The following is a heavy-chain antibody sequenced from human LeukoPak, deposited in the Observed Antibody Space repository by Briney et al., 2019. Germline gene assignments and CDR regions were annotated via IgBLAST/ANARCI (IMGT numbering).Heavy chain of an antibody. CDR2: INPSGGST. D-gene: IGHD3-22*01. CDR3: AKSNSLYYYDSSGITPLYFDY. V-gene: IGHV1-46*01. Sequence: ASVKVSCKASGYTFTSYYMHWVRQAPGQGLEWMGIINPSGGSTSYAQKFQGRVTMTRDTSTSTVYMELSSLRSEDTAVCYCAKSNSLYYYDSSGITPLYFDYWGQGTLVTVSS. CDR1: GYTFTSYY. J-gene: IGHJ4*02.